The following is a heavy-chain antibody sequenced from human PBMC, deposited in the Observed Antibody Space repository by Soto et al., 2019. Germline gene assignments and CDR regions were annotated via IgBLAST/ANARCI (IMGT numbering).Heavy chain of an antibody. CDR1: GFTFSDHY. Sequence: QVQLVESGGGLAKPGGSLRLSCAASGFTFSDHYMSWIRQAPGKGLEWISYINPSSTNTDYADSVKGRFTISRDNAENSLYLQMNSLRAEDTALYYCARGHHSMDVWGQGATVTVSS. CDR2: INPSSTNT. J-gene: IGHJ6*02. CDR3: ARGHHSMDV. V-gene: IGHV3-11*06.